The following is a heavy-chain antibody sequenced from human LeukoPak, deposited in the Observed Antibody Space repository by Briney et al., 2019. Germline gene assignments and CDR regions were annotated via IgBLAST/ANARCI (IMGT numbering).Heavy chain of an antibody. Sequence: PSETLSLTCTVSSYSISCGYYWGWIRQPPGKGLEWIGSIYHSGSAYYNPSLKSRVTVSVDTSKNQFSLKLNSVTAADTAVYYCARVPHGETIFGVVLYWFDPWGQGTLVTVFS. D-gene: IGHD3-3*01. CDR1: SYSISCGYY. J-gene: IGHJ5*02. V-gene: IGHV4-38-2*02. CDR2: IYHSGSA. CDR3: ARVPHGETIFGVVLYWFDP.